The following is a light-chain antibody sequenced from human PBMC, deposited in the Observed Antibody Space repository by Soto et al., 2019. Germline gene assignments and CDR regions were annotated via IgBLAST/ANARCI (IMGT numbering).Light chain of an antibody. CDR1: SSDVGGYNY. V-gene: IGLV2-11*01. CDR3: CSYAGSDILI. CDR2: GVT. Sequence: QSALTQPRSVSGSPGQSVTISCTGTSSDVGGYNYVSWYQRHPGKAPKLIISGVTNRPSGVPDRFSGSKSGNTASLTISGLQAEDEADYDCCSYAGSDILIFGGGTKLTVL. J-gene: IGLJ2*01.